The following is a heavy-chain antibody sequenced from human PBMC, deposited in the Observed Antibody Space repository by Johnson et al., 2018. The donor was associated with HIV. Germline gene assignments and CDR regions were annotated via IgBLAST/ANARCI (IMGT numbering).Heavy chain of an antibody. V-gene: IGHV3-30*03. CDR3: ARAGAEYSSGWGGYRDAFDI. D-gene: IGHD6-19*01. CDR1: GFTVSSNY. Sequence: QVQLVESGGGLIQPGGSLRLSCAASGFTVSSNYMSWVRQAPGQGLEWVAYISYHVGNRYYADSVKGRFTISRDNSKNTLYLQMNSLRAEDTAVYYCARAGAEYSSGWGGYRDAFDIWGQGTMVTVSS. CDR2: ISYHVGNR. J-gene: IGHJ3*02.